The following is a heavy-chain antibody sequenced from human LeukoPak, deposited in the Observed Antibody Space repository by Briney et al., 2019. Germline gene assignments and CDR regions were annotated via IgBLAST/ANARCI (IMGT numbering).Heavy chain of an antibody. J-gene: IGHJ6*03. CDR1: GYTFTGYY. Sequence: ALVKVSCKASGYTFTGYYMHWVRQAPGQGLEWMGWINPNSGGTNYAQKFQGRVTMTRDTSISTAYMELSSLRSEDTAVYYCARAARGYSYGWYYYYMDVWGKGTTVTVSS. V-gene: IGHV1-2*02. CDR3: ARAARGYSYGWYYYYMDV. CDR2: INPNSGGT. D-gene: IGHD5-18*01.